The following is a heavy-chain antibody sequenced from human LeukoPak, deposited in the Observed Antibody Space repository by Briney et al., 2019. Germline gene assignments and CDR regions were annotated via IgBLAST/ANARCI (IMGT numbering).Heavy chain of an antibody. Sequence: GGSLRLSCAASGFTFSIYAMSWVRQAPGKGLERVSAISGSGGSTYYADSVKGRFTISRDNSKNTLYLQMNSLRAEDTAVYYCAKAGPTGSPYYYGMDVWGKGTTVTVSS. J-gene: IGHJ6*04. CDR3: AKAGPTGSPYYYGMDV. CDR1: GFTFSIYA. D-gene: IGHD3-9*01. CDR2: ISGSGGST. V-gene: IGHV3-23*01.